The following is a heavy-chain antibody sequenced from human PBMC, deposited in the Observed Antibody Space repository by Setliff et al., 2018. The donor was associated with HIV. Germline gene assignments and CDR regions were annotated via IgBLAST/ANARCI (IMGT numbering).Heavy chain of an antibody. Sequence: KPSETLSLTCAVSGGSISSSNWWSWVRQPPGKGLEWIGEIYHSGGTNYNPSLKSRVTISLDKSKNHFSLELRSVTAADTAVYYCARVITMVWTTFDPWGQGTLVTVSS. D-gene: IGHD3-10*01. J-gene: IGHJ5*02. V-gene: IGHV4-4*02. CDR3: ARVITMVWTTFDP. CDR2: IYHSGGT. CDR1: GGSISSSNW.